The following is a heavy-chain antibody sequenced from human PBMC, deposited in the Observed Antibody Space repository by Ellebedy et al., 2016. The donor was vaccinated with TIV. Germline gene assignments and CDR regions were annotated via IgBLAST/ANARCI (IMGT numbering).Heavy chain of an antibody. V-gene: IGHV3-23*01. Sequence: GGSLRLXXAVSGFTFSRNVMNWVRQAPGKGLEWVSSISGNGVNTYDADSLKGRFTISRDNSKNTLYLQMNGLRAEDTATYYCAKTKGYSDAFDSWGQGTMVTVS. CDR1: GFTFSRNV. J-gene: IGHJ3*01. D-gene: IGHD5-18*01. CDR2: ISGNGVNT. CDR3: AKTKGYSDAFDS.